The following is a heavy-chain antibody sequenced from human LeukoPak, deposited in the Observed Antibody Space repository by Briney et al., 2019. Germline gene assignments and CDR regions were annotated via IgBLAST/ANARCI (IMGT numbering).Heavy chain of an antibody. Sequence: SVKVSCKASGGTFSSYAISWVRQAPGQGLEWMGRIIPIFGIANYAQKFQGRVTITADKSTSTAYMELSSLRSEDTAVYYCASMEMATITIDYWGLGTLVTVSS. CDR2: IIPIFGIA. CDR1: GGTFSSYA. V-gene: IGHV1-69*04. CDR3: ASMEMATITIDY. J-gene: IGHJ4*02. D-gene: IGHD5-24*01.